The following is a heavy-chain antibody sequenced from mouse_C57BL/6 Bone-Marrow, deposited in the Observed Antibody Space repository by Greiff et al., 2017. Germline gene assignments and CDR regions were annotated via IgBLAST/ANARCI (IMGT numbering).Heavy chain of an antibody. Sequence: EVKVEESGGGLVKPGGSLKLSCAASGFTFSDYGMHWVRQAPEKGLEWVAYISSGSSTIYYADTVKGRFTISRDNAKNTLFLQMTSLRSEDTAMDYCATGDGYLWFAYWGQGTLVTVSA. V-gene: IGHV5-17*01. CDR1: GFTFSDYG. CDR3: ATGDGYLWFAY. CDR2: ISSGSSTI. D-gene: IGHD2-3*01. J-gene: IGHJ3*01.